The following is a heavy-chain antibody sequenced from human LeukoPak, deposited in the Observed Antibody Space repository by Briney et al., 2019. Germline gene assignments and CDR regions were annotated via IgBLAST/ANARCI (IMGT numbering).Heavy chain of an antibody. V-gene: IGHV3-33*01. CDR1: GFTFSSYG. J-gene: IGHJ4*02. D-gene: IGHD3-22*01. CDR2: IWYDGSNK. Sequence: GRSRRLSCAASGFTFSSYGMHWVRQAPGKGLEWVAVIWYDGSNKYYADSVKGRFTISRDNSKNTLYLQMNSLRAEDTAVYYCARGLGITMIVVALDYWGQGTLVTVSS. CDR3: ARGLGITMIVVALDY.